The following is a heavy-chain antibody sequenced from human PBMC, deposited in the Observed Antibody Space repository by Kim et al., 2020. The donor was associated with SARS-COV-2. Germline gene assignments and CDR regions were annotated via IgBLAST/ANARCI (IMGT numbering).Heavy chain of an antibody. CDR1: GYTLTELS. CDR2: FDPEDGET. Sequence: ASVQVSCKVSGYTLTELSMHWVRQAPGKGLEWMGGFDPEDGETIYAQKFQGRVTMTEDTSTDTAYMELSSLRSEDTAVYYCATGLPPGIAAAGTDYWGQGTLVTVAS. D-gene: IGHD6-13*01. CDR3: ATGLPPGIAAAGTDY. J-gene: IGHJ4*02. V-gene: IGHV1-24*01.